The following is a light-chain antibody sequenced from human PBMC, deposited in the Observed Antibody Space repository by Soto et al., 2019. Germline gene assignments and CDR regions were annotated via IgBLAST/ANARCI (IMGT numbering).Light chain of an antibody. CDR2: AAS. CDR1: QSVSSNY. V-gene: IGKV3-20*01. Sequence: EIVLTQSPGTLSLSPGERATLSCRASQSVSSNYLAWYQQKPGQAPRLLIYAASTRATGIPDRFSGSGSGTDFTLTISRLDPEDLALYYCQQYGSSLPWTFGQGTKVEIK. J-gene: IGKJ1*01. CDR3: QQYGSSLPWT.